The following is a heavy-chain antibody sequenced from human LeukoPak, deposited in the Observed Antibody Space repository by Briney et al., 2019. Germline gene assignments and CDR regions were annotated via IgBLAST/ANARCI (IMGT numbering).Heavy chain of an antibody. CDR3: ARRTYFYDSSGYYFDY. D-gene: IGHD3-22*01. Sequence: SETLSLTCTVSGGSISSSSYYWGWIRQPPGKGLEWIGNIYYSGSTYYNPSLKSRVTISVDASKNQFSLKLSSVTAADTAVYYCARRTYFYDSSGYYFDYWGQGTLVTVSS. J-gene: IGHJ4*02. V-gene: IGHV4-39*07. CDR2: IYYSGST. CDR1: GGSISSSSYY.